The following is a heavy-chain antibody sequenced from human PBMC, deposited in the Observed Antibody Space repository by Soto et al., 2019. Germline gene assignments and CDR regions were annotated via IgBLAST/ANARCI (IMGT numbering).Heavy chain of an antibody. J-gene: IGHJ4*02. CDR1: GFSLTTSGVA. D-gene: IGHD3-9*01. CDR3: ARKGPEDWPLDY. Sequence: SGPTLVNPTQTLTLTCTFSGFSLTTSGVAVGWIRQPPGKALEWLALVYWDDDKRYSPSLKSRLTITKDTSKNQVVLTMTNMDPVDTATYYCARKGPEDWPLDYWGQGTLVTVSS. V-gene: IGHV2-5*02. CDR2: VYWDDDK.